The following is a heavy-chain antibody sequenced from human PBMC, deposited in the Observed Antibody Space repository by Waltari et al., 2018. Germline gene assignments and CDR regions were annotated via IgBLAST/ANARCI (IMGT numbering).Heavy chain of an antibody. CDR1: GYTFTSSG. CDR2: ISAYNGNT. CDR3: ARDGLAVAGSDAFDY. D-gene: IGHD6-19*01. V-gene: IGHV1-18*01. J-gene: IGHJ4*02. Sequence: QVQLVQSGAEVKKPAASVKLSCKASGYTFTSSGISWVRQAPGQGLEWMGWISAYNGNTNYAQKLQGRVTRTTDTSTSTADMERRSLRSDDTAVYYCARDGLAVAGSDAFDYWGQGTLVTVSS.